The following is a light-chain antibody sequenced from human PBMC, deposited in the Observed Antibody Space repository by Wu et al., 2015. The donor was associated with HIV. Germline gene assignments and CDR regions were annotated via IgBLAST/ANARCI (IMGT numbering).Light chain of an antibody. CDR3: QVYSDRPPIFT. J-gene: IGKJ3*01. CDR2: AAS. Sequence: EIVMTQSPATLSVSPGERATLSCRAGQSVNTNLAWYQQKPGQVPSLLIYAASTRASGVPARFSGSGSGTEFTLTISSLQSEDFAVYYCQVYSDRPPIFTFGPGTKVDIK. V-gene: IGKV3-15*01. CDR1: QSVNTN.